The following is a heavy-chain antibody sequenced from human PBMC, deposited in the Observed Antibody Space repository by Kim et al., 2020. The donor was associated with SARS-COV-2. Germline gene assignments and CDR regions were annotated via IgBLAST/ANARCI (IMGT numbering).Heavy chain of an antibody. CDR2: T. Sequence: TKYKKRFQGRVTITRDTSISTVYMELSRLKSDDTAVYYCARGANTLSAFALWGQGTMVTVSS. J-gene: IGHJ3*01. V-gene: IGHV1-2*02. CDR3: ARGANTLSAFAL.